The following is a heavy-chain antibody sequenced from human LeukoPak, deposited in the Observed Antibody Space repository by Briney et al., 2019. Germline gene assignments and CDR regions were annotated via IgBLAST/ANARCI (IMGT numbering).Heavy chain of an antibody. Sequence: PGASVKVSCKASGGTFSSYAISWVRQAPGQGLEWMGGIIPIFGTANYAQKFQGRVTITADESTSTAYMELSSLRSEDTAVYYCARDPRMEGYSNYVSFDPWGQGTLVTVSS. D-gene: IGHD4-11*01. CDR3: ARDPRMEGYSNYVSFDP. CDR1: GGTFSSYA. J-gene: IGHJ5*02. CDR2: IIPIFGTA. V-gene: IGHV1-69*13.